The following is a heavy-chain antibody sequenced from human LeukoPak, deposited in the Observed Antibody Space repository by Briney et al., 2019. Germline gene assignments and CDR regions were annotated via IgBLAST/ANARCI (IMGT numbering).Heavy chain of an antibody. V-gene: IGHV4-4*07. CDR1: GGSINSYW. J-gene: IGHJ4*02. CDR2: IYTTGMT. D-gene: IGHD3-16*02. Sequence: SETLSLTCSVSGGSINSYWRSWIRQPAGKGLEFIGRIYTTGMTNYNPSLKSRVSMSVDTSKNQFSLELRSVTAADTAVHFCARAGYTISSYRFDYWGQGALVTVSS. CDR3: ARAGYTISSYRFDY.